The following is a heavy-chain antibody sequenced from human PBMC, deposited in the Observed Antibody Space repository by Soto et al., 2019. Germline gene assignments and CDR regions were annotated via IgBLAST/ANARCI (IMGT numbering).Heavy chain of an antibody. J-gene: IGHJ4*02. Sequence: VQLVESGGGVVQPGRSLRLSFAASGFTFSSYGMHWVRQSPGKGLGWVAVIWYDGSNKYYADSVKGRFTISRDNSKNTLYPQMNSRRAEDTAVYYGARDSGNIVGALSYGGGFDYWGQGTLVTVSS. CDR2: IWYDGSNK. CDR3: ARDSGNIVGALSYGGGFDY. V-gene: IGHV3-33*01. D-gene: IGHD1-26*01. CDR1: GFTFSSYG.